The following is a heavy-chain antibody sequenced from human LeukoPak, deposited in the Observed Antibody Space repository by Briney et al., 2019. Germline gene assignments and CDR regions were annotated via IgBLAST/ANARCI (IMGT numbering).Heavy chain of an antibody. CDR1: RLTFYSND. Sequence: GGSLRLSCAASRLTFYSNDMHWVRQAPGKGLEWVSVIYTSGTTYYADSVKGRFTISRDDSKNTLYLQMNDLTAEDTAMYYCARVVGGSSRSFDYWGQGTLVTVSS. V-gene: IGHV3-53*01. J-gene: IGHJ4*02. CDR3: ARVVGGSSRSFDY. CDR2: IYTSGTT. D-gene: IGHD1-26*01.